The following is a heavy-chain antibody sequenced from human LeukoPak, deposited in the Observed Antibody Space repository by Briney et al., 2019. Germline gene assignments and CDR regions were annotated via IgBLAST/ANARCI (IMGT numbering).Heavy chain of an antibody. V-gene: IGHV3-23*01. CDR3: AKDTTYYYDSSGYYSTDYFDY. J-gene: IGHJ4*02. D-gene: IGHD3-22*01. CDR2: ISGSGGST. Sequence: GGSLRFSCAASGFTFSSYAMSWVRQAPGKGLEWVSAISGSGGSTYYADSVKGRFTISRDNSKNTLYLQMNSLRAEDTAVYYCAKDTTYYYDSSGYYSTDYFDYWGQGTLVTVSS. CDR1: GFTFSSYA.